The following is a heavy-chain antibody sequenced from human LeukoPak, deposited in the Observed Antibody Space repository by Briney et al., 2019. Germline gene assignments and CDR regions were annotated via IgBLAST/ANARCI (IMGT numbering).Heavy chain of an antibody. CDR2: ISAYNGNT. V-gene: IGHV1-18*04. D-gene: IGHD2-15*01. CDR1: GYTFTSYY. Sequence: VASVKVSCKASGYTFTSYYMYWVRQAPGQGLEWMGWISAYNGNTNYAQKFQGRVTMTTDTSTSTAYMELRSLRSDDTAVYFCARDCSGGICYSSATNFDYWGQGTLVTVSS. CDR3: ARDCSGGICYSSATNFDY. J-gene: IGHJ4*02.